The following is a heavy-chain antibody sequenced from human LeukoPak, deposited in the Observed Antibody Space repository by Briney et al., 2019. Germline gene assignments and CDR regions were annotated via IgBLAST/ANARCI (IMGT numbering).Heavy chain of an antibody. CDR1: GGTFSSYA. CDR3: GGPPGYSYGTDYYYYGMDV. CDR2: IIQIFGTA. D-gene: IGHD5-18*01. J-gene: IGHJ6*02. V-gene: IGHV1-69*13. Sequence: SVKVSCKACGGTFSSYAMSWVRQAPGQGREWMGGIIQIFGTANYAQKFQGRVTITADEYARTAYGDLSSVRSEDTAVYYCGGPPGYSYGTDYYYYGMDVWGQRPTVTVSS.